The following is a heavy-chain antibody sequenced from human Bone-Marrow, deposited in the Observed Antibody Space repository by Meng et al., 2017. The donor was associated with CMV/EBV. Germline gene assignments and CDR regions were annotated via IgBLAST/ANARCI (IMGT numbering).Heavy chain of an antibody. D-gene: IGHD3-3*01. Sequence: ASVKVSCKASGYSFSSYGISWVRQATGQGLEWMGWMNPNSGNTGYAQKFQGRVTMTRNTSISTAYMELSSLRSDDTAVYYCARAPYDFWSGYYYPFDYWGQGTLVTVSS. J-gene: IGHJ4*02. CDR2: MNPNSGNT. V-gene: IGHV1-8*02. CDR3: ARAPYDFWSGYYYPFDY. CDR1: GYSFSSYG.